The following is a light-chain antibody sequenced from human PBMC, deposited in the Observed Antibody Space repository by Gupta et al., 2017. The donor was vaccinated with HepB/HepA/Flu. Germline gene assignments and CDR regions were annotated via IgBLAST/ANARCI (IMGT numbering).Light chain of an antibody. V-gene: IGKV4-1*01. CDR1: QSVLYSSNNKNY. J-gene: IGKJ4*01. Sequence: DIVMTQSPDSLAVSLGERANINCKSSQSVLYSSNNKNYLAWYRQKPGQPPKLLIYWASTRESGVPDRFSGSGSGTDFTLTISSLQAEDVAVYYCQQYYSSPPTFGGGTKVEIK. CDR2: WAS. CDR3: QQYYSSPPT.